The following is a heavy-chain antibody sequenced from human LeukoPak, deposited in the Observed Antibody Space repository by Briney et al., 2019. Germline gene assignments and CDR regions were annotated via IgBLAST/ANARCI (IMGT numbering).Heavy chain of an antibody. CDR2: ISGSSGII. J-gene: IGHJ6*02. D-gene: IGHD4-11*01. CDR1: GFTFNTYT. CDR3: AKDNTVTTHYYYYYYGMDV. Sequence: PGGSLRLSCAASGFTFNTYTMNWVRQAPGKGLEWVSYISGSSGIIDYADSVRGRFTISRDNAKNSLYLQMNSLRAEDAAVYYCAKDNTVTTHYYYYYYGMDVWGQGTTVTVSS. V-gene: IGHV3-48*01.